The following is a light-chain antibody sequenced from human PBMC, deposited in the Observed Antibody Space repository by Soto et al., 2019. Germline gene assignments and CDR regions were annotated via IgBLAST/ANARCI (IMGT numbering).Light chain of an antibody. CDR3: SSYTSFSTLVV. Sequence: QSALTQPASMSGSPGQSISISSTGTSCDVGGYNYVSWYQQHPGKAPKLMIYDVSNRPSGVSNRLSGSKSGNTASLTISGLQTEDEADYYCSSYTSFSTLVVFGGGTKLTVL. V-gene: IGLV2-14*01. CDR1: SCDVGGYNY. J-gene: IGLJ2*01. CDR2: DVS.